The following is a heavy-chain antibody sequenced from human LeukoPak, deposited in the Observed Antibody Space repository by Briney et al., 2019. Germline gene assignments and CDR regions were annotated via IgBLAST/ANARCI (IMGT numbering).Heavy chain of an antibody. J-gene: IGHJ4*02. CDR2: ISGSGGST. CDR3: ARVAVAYGSGSYYGTFDD. V-gene: IGHV3-23*01. CDR1: GFTFSSYA. D-gene: IGHD3-10*01. Sequence: PGGSLRLSCAASGFTFSSYAMSWVRQAPGKGLEWVSGISGSGGSTYNADSVKGRFTISRDNSKNTLYLQMNSLRPEDTAVYYCARVAVAYGSGSYYGTFDDWGQGTLVTVSS.